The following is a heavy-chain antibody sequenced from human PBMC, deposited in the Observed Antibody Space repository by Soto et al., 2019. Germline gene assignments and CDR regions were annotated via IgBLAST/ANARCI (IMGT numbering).Heavy chain of an antibody. CDR3: ARALYSYGTSDY. D-gene: IGHD5-18*01. J-gene: IGHJ4*02. V-gene: IGHV3-21*01. CDR2: ISSSSSYI. Sequence: PGGSLTLSCAASGFTFSNYIMNWVRQAPGKGLEWVSSISSSSSYIYYADSLKGRFTISRDNAKNSLYLQMNSLRAEDTAVYYCARALYSYGTSDYWGQGTLVTVSS. CDR1: GFTFSNYI.